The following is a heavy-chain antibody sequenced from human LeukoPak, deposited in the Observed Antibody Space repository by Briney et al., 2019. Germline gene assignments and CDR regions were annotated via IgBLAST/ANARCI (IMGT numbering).Heavy chain of an antibody. CDR1: GGTFSSYA. CDR2: IIPILGIA. V-gene: IGHV1-69*04. CDR3: ARDPPLEGLEP. J-gene: IGHJ5*02. D-gene: IGHD5-12*01. Sequence: SVKVSCKASGGTFSSYAISWVRQAPGQGLEWMGRIIPILGIANYAQKFQGRVTITADESTSTAYMELSSLRSEDTAVYYCARDPPLEGLEPWGQGTLVTVSS.